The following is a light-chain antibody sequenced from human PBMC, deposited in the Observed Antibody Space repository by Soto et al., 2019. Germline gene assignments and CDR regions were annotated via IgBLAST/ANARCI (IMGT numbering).Light chain of an antibody. J-gene: IGKJ2*03. CDR2: PAS. CDR3: QHHRTYPFC. CDR1: QDIRPS. Sequence: DIQLTQSPSFLSASVGDRVTVSCRASQDIRPSLAWFQQKAGEVPQLLVYPASTLQDGVPSRSSGRGSGTFFTLTIKALQAEEFTTYYCQHHRTYPFCFGQGTKLDIK. V-gene: IGKV1-9*01.